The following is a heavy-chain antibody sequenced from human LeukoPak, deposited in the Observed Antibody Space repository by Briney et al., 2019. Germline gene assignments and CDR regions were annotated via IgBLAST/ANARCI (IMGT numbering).Heavy chain of an antibody. V-gene: IGHV4-59*01. CDR2: IYYSGST. J-gene: IGHJ4*02. D-gene: IGHD1-14*01. CDR1: GGSISSYY. CDR3: ARQAPTVYYFDY. Sequence: PSETLSLTCTVSGGSISSYYWSWIRQPPGKGLEWIGYIYYSGSTNYNPSLKSRVAISVDTSKNQFSLKLSSVTAADTAVYYCARQAPTVYYFDYWGQGTLVTVSS.